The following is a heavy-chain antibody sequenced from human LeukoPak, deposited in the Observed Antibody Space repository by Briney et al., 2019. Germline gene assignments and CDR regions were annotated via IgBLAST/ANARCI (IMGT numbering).Heavy chain of an antibody. V-gene: IGHV1-8*01. CDR2: MNLNSGNT. Sequence: ASVKVSCKASGYTFTSYDINWVRQATGQGLEWMGWMNLNSGNTGYAQKFQGRVAMTRNTSISTAYMELSSLRSEDTAVYYCVAQSADYYYYGMDVWGQGTTVTVSS. D-gene: IGHD2-15*01. CDR1: GYTFTSYD. CDR3: VAQSADYYYYGMDV. J-gene: IGHJ6*02.